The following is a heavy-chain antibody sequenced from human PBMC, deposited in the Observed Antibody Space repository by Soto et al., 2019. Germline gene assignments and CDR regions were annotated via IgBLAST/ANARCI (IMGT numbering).Heavy chain of an antibody. CDR2: IYYSGST. CDR3: ARSKEDIVVVVAVPHFDY. J-gene: IGHJ4*02. D-gene: IGHD2-15*01. CDR1: GGSISSGGYY. V-gene: IGHV4-31*03. Sequence: SETLSLTCTVSGGSISSGGYYWSWIRQHPGKGLEWIGYIYYSGSTYYNPSLKSRVTISVDTSKNQFSLKLSSVTAADTAVYYCARSKEDIVVVVAVPHFDYWGQGTLVTVSS.